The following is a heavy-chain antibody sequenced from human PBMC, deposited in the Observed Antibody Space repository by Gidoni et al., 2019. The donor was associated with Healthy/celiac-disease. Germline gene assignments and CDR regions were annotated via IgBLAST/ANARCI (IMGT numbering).Heavy chain of an antibody. V-gene: IGHV1-8*01. D-gene: IGHD2-15*01. CDR3: ARLGYCSGGSCYSYYY. CDR2: SNPNSGNT. Sequence: GYTFTSYDINWVRQATGQGLEWMGCSNPNSGNTGYAQKFQGRGTMTRNTSISTAYMELSSLRSEDTAVYYCARLGYCSGGSCYSYYYWGQGTLVTVSS. CDR1: GYTFTSYD. J-gene: IGHJ4*02.